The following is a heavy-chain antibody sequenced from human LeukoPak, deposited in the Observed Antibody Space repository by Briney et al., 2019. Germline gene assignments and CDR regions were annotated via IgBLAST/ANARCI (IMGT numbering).Heavy chain of an antibody. CDR3: ARAGDYRPFNWFDP. D-gene: IGHD4-11*01. CDR2: INTNTGNP. V-gene: IGHV7-4-1*02. CDR1: GGTFSSYA. Sequence: GASVKVSCKASGGTFSSYAFSWVRQAPGQGLEWMGWINTNTGNPTYAQGFTGRFVFSLDTSVSTAYLQISSLKAEDTAVYYCARAGDYRPFNWFDPWGQGTLVTVSS. J-gene: IGHJ5*02.